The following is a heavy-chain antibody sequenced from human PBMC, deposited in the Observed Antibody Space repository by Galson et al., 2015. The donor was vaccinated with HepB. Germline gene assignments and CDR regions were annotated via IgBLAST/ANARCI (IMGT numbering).Heavy chain of an antibody. D-gene: IGHD1-14*01. CDR1: GYSLTSYW. V-gene: IGHV5-51*01. CDR3: ARRGIASEYFDY. Sequence: QSGAEVKKPGESLKISCKGSGYSLTSYWNGWVRQMPGIGLEWMGIIYPGDSDTRYSPSFQGQVTTSADKSIGTAYLQWSSLKASDTAMYYCARRGIASEYFDYWGQGTLVTVSS. J-gene: IGHJ4*02. CDR2: IYPGDSDT.